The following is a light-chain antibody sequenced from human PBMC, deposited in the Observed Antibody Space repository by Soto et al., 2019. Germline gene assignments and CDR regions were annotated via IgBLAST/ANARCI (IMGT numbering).Light chain of an antibody. CDR3: QQYGSSPIT. Sequence: EIVFTQSPGTLSLSPGERATLSCRASQSVSNDYLAWYQQKSGQAPRLLIHGASSRATGIPDRLSGSGSGTDFTLTISRLEPEDFAVYYCQQYGSSPITFGQGTRLEIK. CDR2: GAS. J-gene: IGKJ5*01. CDR1: QSVSNDY. V-gene: IGKV3-20*01.